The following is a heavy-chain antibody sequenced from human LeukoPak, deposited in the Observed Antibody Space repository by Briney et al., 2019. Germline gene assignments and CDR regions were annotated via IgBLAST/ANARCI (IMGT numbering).Heavy chain of an antibody. CDR1: GGSISSYY. D-gene: IGHD5-24*01. J-gene: IGHJ4*02. V-gene: IGHV4-59*01. CDR3: AREGDGYNPFDY. Sequence: PSETLSLTCTVSGGSISSYYWSWIRQPPGKGLEWIGYIYYSGSTNYNPSLKSRVTISVDTSKNQFSLKLSSVTAADTAVYYCAREGDGYNPFDYWGQGTLVTVSS. CDR2: IYYSGST.